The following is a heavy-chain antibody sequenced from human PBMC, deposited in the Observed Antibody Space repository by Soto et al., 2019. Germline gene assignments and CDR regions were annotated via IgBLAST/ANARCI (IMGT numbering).Heavy chain of an antibody. J-gene: IGHJ5*01. CDR2: ICGSGGST. CDR3: VNEREIWCGTAGFDS. D-gene: IGHD3-3*01. V-gene: IGHV3-23*01. CDR1: GFTFSMFA. Sequence: GGSLRLSCVGSGFTFSMFAMNWVRQAPGKGLEWMSSICGSGGSTYYADSVKGRFTVSRDDSKTTVFLQMNSLRTGDTAVYYCVNEREIWCGTAGFDSWGQGSPVTVSS.